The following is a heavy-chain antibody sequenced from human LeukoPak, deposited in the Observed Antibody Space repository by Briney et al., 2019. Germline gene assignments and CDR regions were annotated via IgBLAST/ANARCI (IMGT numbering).Heavy chain of an antibody. D-gene: IGHD1-26*01. CDR1: GGSISNYA. CDR3: TRLVAGGSDS. Sequence: GSSVKVSCKFSGGSISNYAVSWVRQAPGQGLEWMGRITPLLDSTKYAERFEDRVTISADKSANTVYIEVADLRFEDTAMYFCTRLVAGGSDSWGQGTLLTVSS. CDR2: ITPLLDST. J-gene: IGHJ4*02. V-gene: IGHV1-69*04.